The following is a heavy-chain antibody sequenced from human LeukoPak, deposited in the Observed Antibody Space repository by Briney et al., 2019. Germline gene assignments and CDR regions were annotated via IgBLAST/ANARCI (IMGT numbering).Heavy chain of an antibody. J-gene: IGHJ4*02. V-gene: IGHV3-13*01. CDR2: IGTAGDT. D-gene: IGHD3-10*01. Sequence: PGGSLRLSCAASGFTFSSYDMHWVRQATGKGLEWVSAIGTAGDTYYPGSVKGRFTISRENAKNSLYLQMNSLRAGDTAVYYCARGLYGSGVDYWGQGTLVTVSS. CDR1: GFTFSSYD. CDR3: ARGLYGSGVDY.